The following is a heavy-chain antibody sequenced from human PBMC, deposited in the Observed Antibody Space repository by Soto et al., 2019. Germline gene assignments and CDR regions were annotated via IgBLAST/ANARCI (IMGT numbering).Heavy chain of an antibody. J-gene: IGHJ6*04. CDR3: ARDRSALLLWFGEMDV. CDR2: IYYRGNA. CDR1: DDSINSDKYY. V-gene: IGHV4-39*02. Sequence: PSETLSLTCSVSDDSINSDKYYWGWIRQPPGKGLEWIGSIYYRGNAYYNPSLQTRVTISLDKSKSQFSLKLNSVTAADSAVYYCARDRSALLLWFGEMDVWGKGTTVTVSS. D-gene: IGHD3-10*01.